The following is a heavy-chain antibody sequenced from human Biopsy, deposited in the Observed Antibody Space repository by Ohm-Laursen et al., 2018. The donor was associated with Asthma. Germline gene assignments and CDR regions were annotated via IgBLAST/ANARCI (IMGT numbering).Heavy chain of an antibody. D-gene: IGHD2-8*01. CDR3: ARDLSGYCTSSACYGFDS. J-gene: IGHJ5*01. Sequence: PSQTLSLTCLVSGGSIGRGGYYWSWVRQHPGKGLEWIGYINYSGSTFYSPSLESRVTVSVDTSKNQFSLKLSSVTAADTAVYYCARDLSGYCTSSACYGFDSWGQGTLVTVSS. CDR2: INYSGST. V-gene: IGHV4-31*03. CDR1: GGSIGRGGYY.